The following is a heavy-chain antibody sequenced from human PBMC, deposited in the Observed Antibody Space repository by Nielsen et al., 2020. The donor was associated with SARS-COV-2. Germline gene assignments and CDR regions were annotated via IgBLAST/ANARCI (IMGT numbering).Heavy chain of an antibody. CDR1: GFTFSSYA. CDR3: AKDSRIAAAAKTYYYYGMDV. V-gene: IGHV3-23*01. D-gene: IGHD6-13*01. Sequence: GESPKISCAASGFTFSSYAMSWVRQAPGKGLEWVSAISGSGGSTYYADSVKGRFTISRDNSKNTLYLQMNSLRAEDTAVYYCAKDSRIAAAAKTYYYYGMDVWGQGTTVTVSS. J-gene: IGHJ6*02. CDR2: ISGSGGST.